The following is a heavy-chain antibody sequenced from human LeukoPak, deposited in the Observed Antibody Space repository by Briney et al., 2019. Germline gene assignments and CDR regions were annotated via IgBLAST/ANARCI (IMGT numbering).Heavy chain of an antibody. Sequence: ASVKVSCKASGYTFTSYYIHWVRQAPGQGLEWMGIINPSGGSTFYAQKFQGRVTMTRDTSTSTVYMELSSLRSDDTAVYYCARFSGSSNFDYWGQGTLVTVPS. CDR1: GYTFTSYY. J-gene: IGHJ4*02. V-gene: IGHV1-46*01. D-gene: IGHD1-26*01. CDR3: ARFSGSSNFDY. CDR2: INPSGGST.